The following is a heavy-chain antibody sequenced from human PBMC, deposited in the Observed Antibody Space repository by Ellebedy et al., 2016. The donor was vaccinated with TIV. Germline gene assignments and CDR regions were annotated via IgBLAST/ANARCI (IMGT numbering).Heavy chain of an antibody. CDR3: AKNVREGPRYYYGSGISS. D-gene: IGHD3-10*01. CDR1: GFTFSSYG. Sequence: GESLKISCAASGFTFSSYGMHWVRQAPGKGLEWVAVISYDGSNKYYADSVKGRFTISRDNSKNTLYLQMNSLRAEDTAVYYCAKNVREGPRYYYGSGISSWGQGTLVTVSS. CDR2: ISYDGSNK. J-gene: IGHJ5*02. V-gene: IGHV3-30*18.